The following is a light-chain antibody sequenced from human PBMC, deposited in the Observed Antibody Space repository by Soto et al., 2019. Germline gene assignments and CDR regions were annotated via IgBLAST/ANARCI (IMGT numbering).Light chain of an antibody. V-gene: IGKV3-15*01. CDR2: GAS. J-gene: IGKJ5*01. CDR3: QQYNNWPPT. Sequence: EIVMTQSPATLSVSPGERATLSCRASQSVSSNLAWYQQKPGQAPRLLNYGASTRATGITARFSGSRSGKEFTLTISSLQSEDFSVYYCQQYNNWPPTFGQGTRLEIK. CDR1: QSVSSN.